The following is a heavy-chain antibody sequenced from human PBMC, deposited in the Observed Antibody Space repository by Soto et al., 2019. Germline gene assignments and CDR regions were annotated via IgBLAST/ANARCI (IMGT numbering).Heavy chain of an antibody. Sequence: ASVKVSCKASGYTFTSYDINWVRQATGQGLERMGWMNPNSGNTGYAQKFQGRVTMTRNNSISTAYMELSSLRSEDTAVYYCARGWSYADYYCGMDVWGQGTPVTVSS. CDR3: ARGWSYADYYCGMDV. D-gene: IGHD1-26*01. V-gene: IGHV1-8*01. CDR1: GYTFTSYD. J-gene: IGHJ6*02. CDR2: MNPNSGNT.